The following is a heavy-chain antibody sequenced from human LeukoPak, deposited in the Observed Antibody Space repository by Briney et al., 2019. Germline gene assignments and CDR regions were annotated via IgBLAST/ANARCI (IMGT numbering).Heavy chain of an antibody. D-gene: IGHD2-2*01. Sequence: GASVKVSCKASGYTFTGYYMHWVRQAPGQGLEWMGWINPNSDGTNYAQKFQGRVTMTRDTSISTAYMELSRLRSDDTAVYYCARGVIVVVPAAMGEYWGQGTLVTVSS. V-gene: IGHV1-2*02. CDR2: INPNSDGT. J-gene: IGHJ4*02. CDR3: ARGVIVVVPAAMGEY. CDR1: GYTFTGYY.